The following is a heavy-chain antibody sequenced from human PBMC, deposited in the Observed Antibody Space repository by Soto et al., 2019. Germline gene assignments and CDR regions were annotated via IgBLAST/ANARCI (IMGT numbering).Heavy chain of an antibody. CDR3: AKDRVGGTFYTPLAF. V-gene: IGHV3-30*04. Sequence: GGSLRLSCAASALPFTDYSMHWVRQTAGKGLEWVAFISHDGRSTFYSDSVKGRFTISRDNSKNTLSLHLNTLKPEDTAVYHCAKDRVGGTFYTPLAFWGQGTLVTVSS. CDR1: ALPFTDYS. J-gene: IGHJ4*02. D-gene: IGHD1-7*01. CDR2: ISHDGRST.